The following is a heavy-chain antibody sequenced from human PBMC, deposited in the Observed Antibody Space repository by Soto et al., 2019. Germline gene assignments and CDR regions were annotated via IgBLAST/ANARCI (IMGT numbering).Heavy chain of an antibody. V-gene: IGHV3-23*01. J-gene: IGHJ4*02. D-gene: IGHD3-10*01. CDR3: GRDSGSSSSFDC. Sequence: GGSLRLSCVASGFTFSNNDMTWVRQGPGKGLEWVSDISASGGSTYYADSVKGRFTISRDNSKDMMYLEMNSLRAEDTAVYYCGRDSGSSSSFDCWGRGTLVTVSS. CDR1: GFTFSNND. CDR2: ISASGGST.